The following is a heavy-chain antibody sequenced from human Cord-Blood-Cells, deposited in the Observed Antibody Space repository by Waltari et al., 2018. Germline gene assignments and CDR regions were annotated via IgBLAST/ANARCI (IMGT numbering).Heavy chain of an antibody. CDR3: ASSWYYYYGMDV. Sequence: QVQLVQSGAEVKQPGASVKVSCKASGYTFTRYDLNWLRQATGQGLEWMGWMNPNSGNTGYAQKFQGRVTMTRNTSISTAYMELSSLRSEDTAVYYCASSWYYYYGMDVWGQGTTVTVSS. CDR2: MNPNSGNT. CDR1: GYTFTRYD. J-gene: IGHJ6*02. D-gene: IGHD6-13*01. V-gene: IGHV1-8*01.